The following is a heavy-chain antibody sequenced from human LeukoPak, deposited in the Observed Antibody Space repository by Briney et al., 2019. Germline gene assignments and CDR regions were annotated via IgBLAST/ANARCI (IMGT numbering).Heavy chain of an antibody. V-gene: IGHV4-39*01. J-gene: IGHJ4*02. CDR1: GGSISSSSYY. CDR2: IYYSGST. CDR3: ARGAYGDFPDY. Sequence: SSETLSLTCTVSGGSISSSSYYWGWIRQPPGKGLEWIGSIYYSGSTYYNPSLKSRVTISVDTSKNQFSLKLSSVTAADTAVYYCARGAYGDFPDYWGQGTLVTVSS. D-gene: IGHD4-17*01.